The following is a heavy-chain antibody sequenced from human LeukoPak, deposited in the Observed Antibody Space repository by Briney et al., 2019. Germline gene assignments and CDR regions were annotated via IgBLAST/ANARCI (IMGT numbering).Heavy chain of an antibody. CDR1: GFTFSNYN. D-gene: IGHD2-2*01. CDR3: ARDRQTSCSSSTCAFGHFEY. CDR2: ISGSSQYI. V-gene: IGHV3-21*01. Sequence: GGSLRLSCAASGFTFSNYNMNWVCQAPGKGLEWVASISGSSQYIYYSDSLKGRFTISRDNAKNSLYLQMDSLRAEDTAVYFCARDRQTSCSSSTCAFGHFEYWGQGTLVTVSS. J-gene: IGHJ4*02.